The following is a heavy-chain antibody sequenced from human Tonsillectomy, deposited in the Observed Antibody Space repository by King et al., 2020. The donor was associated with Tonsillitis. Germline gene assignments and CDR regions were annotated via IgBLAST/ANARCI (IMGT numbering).Heavy chain of an antibody. CDR3: ARDPAASASFDY. CDR2: MYSGGST. Sequence: VQLVESGGGLVQPGGSLRLSCAASGFTDSFNYMSWVRQAPGKGLEWVAVMYSGGSTYYADSVKGRFSISRDNSKNTLFLQMNSLRAEDTAVYYCARDPAASASFDYWGQGTLVTVSS. CDR1: GFTDSFNY. V-gene: IGHV3-66*01. J-gene: IGHJ4*02. D-gene: IGHD6-13*01.